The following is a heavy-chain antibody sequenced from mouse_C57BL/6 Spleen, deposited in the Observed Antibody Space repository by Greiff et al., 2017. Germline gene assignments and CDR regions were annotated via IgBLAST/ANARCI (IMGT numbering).Heavy chain of an antibody. CDR1: GFNIKNTY. Sequence: EVQLQESVAELVRPGASVKLSCTASGFNIKNTYMHWVKQRPEQGLEWIGRIDPANGNTKYAPKFQGKATITADASSNTAYLQLSSLTSDDTAIYYCAQRAVEANYFDYWGQGTTLTVSS. V-gene: IGHV14-3*01. J-gene: IGHJ2*01. D-gene: IGHD1-1*01. CDR2: IDPANGNT. CDR3: AQRAVEANYFDY.